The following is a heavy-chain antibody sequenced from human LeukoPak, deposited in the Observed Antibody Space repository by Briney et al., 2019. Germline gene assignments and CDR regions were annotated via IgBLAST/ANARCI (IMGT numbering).Heavy chain of an antibody. Sequence: PGGSLRLSCAASGFTFSSYWMHWVRQAPGKGLVWVSRINSDGTITTYVDSVKGRFTISRDNAKNTVYLQMNSLRAEDTAVYYCARDLRGEAHWGQGTMVTVSS. D-gene: IGHD2-21*01. CDR3: ARDLRGEAH. CDR1: GFTFSSYW. V-gene: IGHV3-74*01. J-gene: IGHJ3*01. CDR2: INSDGTIT.